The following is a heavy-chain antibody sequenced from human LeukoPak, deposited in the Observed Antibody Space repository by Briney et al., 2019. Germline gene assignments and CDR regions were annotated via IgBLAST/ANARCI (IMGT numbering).Heavy chain of an antibody. Sequence: GGSLRLSCAASGFTFSSYALSWVRQAPGKGLEWVSAISGSGGSTYYADSVKGRFTISRGNSKNTLYLQMNSLRAEDTAVYYCAKAGYCSSTSCYGYPNWFDPWGQGTLVTVSS. J-gene: IGHJ5*02. D-gene: IGHD2-2*01. CDR3: AKAGYCSSTSCYGYPNWFDP. CDR1: GFTFSSYA. V-gene: IGHV3-23*01. CDR2: ISGSGGST.